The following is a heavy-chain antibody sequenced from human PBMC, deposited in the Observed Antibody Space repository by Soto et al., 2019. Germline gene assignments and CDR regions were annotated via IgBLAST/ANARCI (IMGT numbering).Heavy chain of an antibody. D-gene: IGHD4-17*01. CDR3: AKGYGDPMYYFDY. J-gene: IGHJ4*02. V-gene: IGHV3-30*18. CDR1: GFTFSSYG. Sequence: QVQLVESGGGVVQPGRSLRLSCAASGFTFSSYGMHWARQAPGKGLEWVAVISYDGSNKYYADSVKGRFTISRDNSKNTLYLQMNSLRAEDTAVYYCAKGYGDPMYYFDYWGQGTLVTVSS. CDR2: ISYDGSNK.